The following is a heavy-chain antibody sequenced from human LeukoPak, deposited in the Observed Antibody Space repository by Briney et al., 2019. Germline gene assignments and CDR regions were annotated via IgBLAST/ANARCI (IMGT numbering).Heavy chain of an antibody. CDR1: GGSVSGYY. Sequence: SETLSLTCTVSGGSVSGYYWSWIWQSPGKGLEWIGYIYYTGTSYNPSLKSRVTISADTSKNQFSLNLSSVTAADTAVYYCASRKLGNDYWGQGTLVTVSS. CDR2: IYYTGT. CDR3: ASRKLGNDY. V-gene: IGHV4-59*02. J-gene: IGHJ4*02. D-gene: IGHD7-27*01.